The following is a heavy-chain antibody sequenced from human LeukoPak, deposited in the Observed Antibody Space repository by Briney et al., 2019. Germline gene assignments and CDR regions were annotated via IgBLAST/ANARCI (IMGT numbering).Heavy chain of an antibody. CDR1: GFTFSSYS. Sequence: PGGSLRLSCAASGFTFSSYSMNWVRQAPGKGLEWVSYISSNSSTIYYADSVKGRFTISRDNAKNSLYLQMNSLRAEDTAVYYCARGKGYCSSTSCRKHMDVWGKGTTVTVSS. V-gene: IGHV3-48*01. D-gene: IGHD2-2*01. CDR2: ISSNSSTI. J-gene: IGHJ6*03. CDR3: ARGKGYCSSTSCRKHMDV.